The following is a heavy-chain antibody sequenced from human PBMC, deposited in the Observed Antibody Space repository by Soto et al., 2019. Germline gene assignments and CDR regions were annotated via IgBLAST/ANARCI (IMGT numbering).Heavy chain of an antibody. CDR3: ARGLLTGEPSGAFDI. CDR2: IKQDGSEK. D-gene: IGHD7-27*01. V-gene: IGHV3-7*03. CDR1: GFTFSSYW. J-gene: IGHJ3*02. Sequence: GGSLRLSCAASGFTFSSYWMSWVRQAPGKGLEWVANIKQDGSEKYYVDSVKGRFTISRDNAKNSLYLQMNSLRAEDTAVYYCARGLLTGEPSGAFDIWGQGTMVTVSS.